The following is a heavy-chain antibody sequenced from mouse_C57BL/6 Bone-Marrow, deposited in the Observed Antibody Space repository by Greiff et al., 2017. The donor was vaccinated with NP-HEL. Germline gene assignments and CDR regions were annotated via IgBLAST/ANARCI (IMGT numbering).Heavy chain of an antibody. CDR1: GFTFSDYG. Sequence: EVKVVESGGGLVKPGGSLKLSCAASGFTFSDYGMHWVRQAPEKGLEWVAYISSGSSTIYYADTVKGRFTISRDNAKNTLFLQMTSLRSEDTAMYYCARETITTKCHFDYWGQGTTLTVSS. V-gene: IGHV5-17*01. CDR2: ISSGSSTI. CDR3: ARETITTKCHFDY. J-gene: IGHJ2*01. D-gene: IGHD2-4*01.